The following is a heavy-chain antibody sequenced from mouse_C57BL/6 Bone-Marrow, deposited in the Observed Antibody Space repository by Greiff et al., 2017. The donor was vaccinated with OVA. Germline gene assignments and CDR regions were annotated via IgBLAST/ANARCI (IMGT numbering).Heavy chain of an antibody. CDR1: GYTFTDYE. CDR2: IAPETGGT. Sequence: VQLQQSGAELVRPGASVTLSCKASGYTFTDYEMHWVKQTPVHGLEWIGAIAPETGGTAYNPKFKGTAILTADKSSSTAYVELRSLTSEDSAVYYCTRGYSNYYAMDDWGQGTSVTVSS. D-gene: IGHD2-5*01. CDR3: TRGYSNYYAMDD. V-gene: IGHV1-15*01. J-gene: IGHJ4*01.